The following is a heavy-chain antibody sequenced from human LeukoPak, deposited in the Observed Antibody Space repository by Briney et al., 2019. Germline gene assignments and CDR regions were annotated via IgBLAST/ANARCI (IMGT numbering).Heavy chain of an antibody. CDR1: GFTFSTYN. CDR2: ISSSSSYT. J-gene: IGHJ4*02. Sequence: GGSLRLSCAASGFTFSTYNMNWVRQAPGKGLEWVSSISSSSSYTYYAASVKGRFTVSRDNAKNSLYLQMNSLRAEDTAVYYCAKDWGWANWGSMYFDYWGQGTLVTVSS. D-gene: IGHD7-27*01. V-gene: IGHV3-21*01. CDR3: AKDWGWANWGSMYFDY.